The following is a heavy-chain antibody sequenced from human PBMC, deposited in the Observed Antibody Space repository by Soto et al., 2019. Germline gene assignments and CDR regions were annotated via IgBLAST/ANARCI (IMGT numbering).Heavy chain of an antibody. J-gene: IGHJ6*02. CDR3: ARFRDGVGFYYYGLDV. V-gene: IGHV4-59*01. CDR2: IYYSGST. Sequence: SETLSLTCTVSGGSIGSYHWSWIRQPPGKGLEWIGYIYYSGSTKYNPSLKSRVTISVDTSKNQFSVKLSSVTAADTAVYYCARFRDGVGFYYYGLDVWGQGTTVTVSS. CDR1: GGSIGSYH.